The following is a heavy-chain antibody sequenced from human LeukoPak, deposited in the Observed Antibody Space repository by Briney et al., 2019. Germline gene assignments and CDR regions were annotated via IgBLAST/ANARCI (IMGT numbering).Heavy chain of an antibody. CDR2: ISGSGGST. D-gene: IGHD2-2*03. J-gene: IGHJ4*02. V-gene: IGHV3-23*01. Sequence: GGSLRLSCAASGFTFSSYAMSWVRQAPGKGLEWVSPISGSGGSTYYADSVKGRFTISRDNSKNTLYLQMNSLRAEDTGVYYCAKVFGYCGSTSCYGPFDYWGQGTLVTVSS. CDR1: GFTFSSYA. CDR3: AKVFGYCGSTSCYGPFDY.